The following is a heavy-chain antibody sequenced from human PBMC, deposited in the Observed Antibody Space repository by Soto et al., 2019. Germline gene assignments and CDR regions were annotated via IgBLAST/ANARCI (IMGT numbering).Heavy chain of an antibody. Sequence: QVQLQESGPGLVKPSETLSLTCTVSGGSVSSGSYYWSWIRQPPGKGLEWIGYIYYSGSTNYNPSLTSRVTLSVDTSKTPFSLKPSSVTAADTAVYYCARGIEGWYQGRYYYGMDVWGQGTTVTVSS. CDR2: IYYSGST. V-gene: IGHV4-61*01. CDR3: ARGIEGWYQGRYYYGMDV. J-gene: IGHJ6*02. D-gene: IGHD6-19*01. CDR1: GGSVSSGSYY.